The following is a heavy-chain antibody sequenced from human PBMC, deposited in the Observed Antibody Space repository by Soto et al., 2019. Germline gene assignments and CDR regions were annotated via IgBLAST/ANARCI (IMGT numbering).Heavy chain of an antibody. J-gene: IGHJ5*02. D-gene: IGHD6-13*01. V-gene: IGHV1-18*01. CDR1: GYTFTNYG. CDR2: INTYNGNT. CDR3: AKDAQPYSRHNWFDP. Sequence: ASVKVSCKASGYTFTNYGISWVRQAPGQGLEWMGWINTYNGNTNYAQKLQGRVTMTTDTSTSTAYMELRSLGSEDTAVYYCAKDAQPYSRHNWFDPWGQGTLVTVSS.